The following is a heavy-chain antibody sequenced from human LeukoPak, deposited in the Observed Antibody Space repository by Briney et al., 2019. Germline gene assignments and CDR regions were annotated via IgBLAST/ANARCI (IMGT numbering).Heavy chain of an antibody. V-gene: IGHV4-34*01. D-gene: IGHD3-3*01. CDR2: INHSGST. CDR3: ARQSGGITISGVVITQNWFDP. CDR1: GGSFSGYY. Sequence: SEALSLTCAVYGGSFSGYYWSWIRQPPGKGLEWIGEINHSGSTNYNPSLKSRVTISVDTSKNQFSLKLSSVTAADTAVYYCARQSGGITISGVVITQNWFDPWGRGTLVTVSS. J-gene: IGHJ5*02.